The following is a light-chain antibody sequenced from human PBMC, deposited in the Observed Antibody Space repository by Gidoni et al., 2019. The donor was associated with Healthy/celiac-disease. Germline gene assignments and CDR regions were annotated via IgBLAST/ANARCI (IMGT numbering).Light chain of an antibody. J-gene: IGKJ2*01. CDR1: QGISNS. CDR2: AAS. V-gene: IGKV1-27*01. Sequence: EIQMTQSPSSLSASVGDRVTVTCRASQGISNSLAWYQQKHGKVPKRLIYAASTLQSGVPSRCSGSGSGTDFTLTISSRQPEDVSTYYFQKYNSAPYTFGQXTKLEIK. CDR3: QKYNSAPYT.